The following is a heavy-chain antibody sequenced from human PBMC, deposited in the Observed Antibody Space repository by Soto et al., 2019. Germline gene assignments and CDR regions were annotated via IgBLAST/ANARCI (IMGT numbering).Heavy chain of an antibody. D-gene: IGHD3-16*01. CDR3: ATDSGGPPLNRFDS. Sequence: PSETLSLTCTVSGGSLREFGHFWTWIRQRPGRGLEWIGYSTYTGVTYYSSSLQSRISISVDTSKNQFSLTLNSVTAADTAVYYCATDSGGPPLNRFDSWGHGTLVTVSS. J-gene: IGHJ5*01. V-gene: IGHV4-31*03. CDR2: STYTGVT. CDR1: GGSLREFGHF.